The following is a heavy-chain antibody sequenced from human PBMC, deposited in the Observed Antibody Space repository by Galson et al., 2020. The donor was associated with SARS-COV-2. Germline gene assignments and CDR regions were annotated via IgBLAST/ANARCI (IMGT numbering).Heavy chain of an antibody. CDR2: INSNGGST. D-gene: IGHD3-22*01. V-gene: IGHV3-64D*06. Sequence: GESLKISCSASGFTFSGYAMHWVRQAPGKGLEYVSAINSNGGSTYYADSVKGRFTISRDNSKNTLYLQMSSLRTEDTAVYCCVKGPTLYYDTPGYSWDLYYFDYWGQGTLVTVSS. J-gene: IGHJ4*02. CDR1: GFTFSGYA. CDR3: VKGPTLYYDTPGYSWDLYYFDY.